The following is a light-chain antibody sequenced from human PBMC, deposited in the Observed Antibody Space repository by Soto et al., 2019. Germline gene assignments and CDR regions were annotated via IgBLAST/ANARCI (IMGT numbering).Light chain of an antibody. CDR2: SNN. CDR1: SSNIGSNA. V-gene: IGLV1-44*01. CDR3: AAWDVSLNDVV. J-gene: IGLJ2*01. Sequence: QSVLTQPPSASGTPGQRVTISCSGSSSNIGSNAVYWYQQLPGTAPTLLIYSNNQRPSGVPDRFSGSKSGTSASLAISGLQSEDEADYYCAAWDVSLNDVVFGGGTKVT.